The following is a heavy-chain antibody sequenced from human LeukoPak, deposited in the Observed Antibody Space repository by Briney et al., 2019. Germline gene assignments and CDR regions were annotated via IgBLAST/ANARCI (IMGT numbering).Heavy chain of an antibody. CDR2: IYYSGST. D-gene: IGHD3-10*01. Sequence: SQTLSLTCTVSGGSISSGGYYWSWIRQHPGKGLEWIGYIYYSGSTYYNPSLKSRVTISVDTSKNQFSLKLSSVTAADTAVYYCGRGRRITLVRGVTNWFDPWGQGTLVTVSS. CDR3: GRGRRITLVRGVTNWFDP. V-gene: IGHV4-31*03. J-gene: IGHJ5*02. CDR1: GGSISSGGYY.